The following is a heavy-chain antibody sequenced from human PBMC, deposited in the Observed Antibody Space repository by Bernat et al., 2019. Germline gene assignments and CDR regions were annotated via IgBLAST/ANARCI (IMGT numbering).Heavy chain of an antibody. D-gene: IGHD6-6*01. V-gene: IGHV3-74*01. CDR3: AKDGRIAARRADYFDY. CDR1: GFTFSSYW. J-gene: IGHJ4*02. Sequence: EVQLVESGGGLVQPGGSLRLSCAASGFTFSSYWMHWVRQAPGKGLVWVSRINSDGSSTSYADSVKGRFTISRDNAKNTLYLQMNSLRAEDTAVYYCAKDGRIAARRADYFDYWGQGTLVTVSS. CDR2: INSDGSST.